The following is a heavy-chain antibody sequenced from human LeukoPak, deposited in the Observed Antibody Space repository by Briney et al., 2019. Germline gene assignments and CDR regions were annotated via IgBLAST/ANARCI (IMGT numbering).Heavy chain of an antibody. V-gene: IGHV3-7*01. D-gene: IGHD3-3*01. CDR3: ARENWAPYD. CDR2: IKQDGSER. CDR1: GFTFTNYW. J-gene: IGHJ4*02. Sequence: PGGSLRLSCAASGFTFTNYWMTWVRQAPGKGLEWVANIKQDGSERNYVDSLKGRFTISRDNAKKSLYLQMNSLRAEDTAVYYWARENWAPYDWGQGTLVNGSS.